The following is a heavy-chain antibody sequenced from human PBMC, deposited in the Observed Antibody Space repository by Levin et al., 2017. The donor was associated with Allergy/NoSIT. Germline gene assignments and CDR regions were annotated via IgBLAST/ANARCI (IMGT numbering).Heavy chain of an antibody. Sequence: GESLKISCAASGFTFSIYAMHWVRQAPGKGLEWVAVVSYDGSNDFYAGSVKGRFTISRANSKNTLYLQMNSLRAEDTAVYFCARDRGAVTGTAYSDSWGQGTLVTVSS. D-gene: IGHD6-19*01. V-gene: IGHV3-30-3*01. J-gene: IGHJ4*02. CDR1: GFTFSIYA. CDR3: ARDRGAVTGTAYSDS. CDR2: VSYDGSND.